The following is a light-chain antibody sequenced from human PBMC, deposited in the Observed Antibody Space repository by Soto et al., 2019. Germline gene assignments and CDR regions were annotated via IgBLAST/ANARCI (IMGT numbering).Light chain of an antibody. CDR3: QQYNNWPPYT. J-gene: IGKJ2*01. CDR1: QSVSSN. V-gene: IGKV3-15*01. CDR2: GAS. Sequence: EIVMTQSPATLSVSPGERATLSCRASQSVSSNLAWYQQKPGQAPRLLIYGASTRATGIPARFSGSGSGTEFPLTTISRQSEDVAVYYCQQYNNWPPYTLGQGTQLEIK.